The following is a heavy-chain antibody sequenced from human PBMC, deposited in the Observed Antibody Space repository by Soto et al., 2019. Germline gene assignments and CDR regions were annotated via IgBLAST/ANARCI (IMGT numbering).Heavy chain of an antibody. CDR3: ARDRAGGIAVADFDY. V-gene: IGHV1-69*01. CDR2: IIPIFGTA. D-gene: IGHD6-19*01. J-gene: IGHJ4*02. Sequence: QVQLVQSGAEVKKPGSSVKVSCKASGSTFSSYAISWVRQAPGQGLEWMGGIIPIFGTANYAQKFQGRVTITADESTSTACMELPSLRSEDTAVYYCARDRAGGIAVADFDYWGQGTLVTVSS. CDR1: GSTFSSYA.